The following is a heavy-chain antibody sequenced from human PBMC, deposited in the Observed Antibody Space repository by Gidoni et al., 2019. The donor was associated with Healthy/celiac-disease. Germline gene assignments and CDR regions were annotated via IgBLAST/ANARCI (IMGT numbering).Heavy chain of an antibody. J-gene: IGHJ5*02. V-gene: IGHV4-39*01. Sequence: QLQLQESGPGLVKPSETLSLTCTVSGGSISSSSYYWGWIRQPPGKGLEWIGSIYYSGSTYYNPSLKSRVTISVDTSKNQFSLKLSSVTAADTAVYYCARQQITMIVVATPGWFDPWGQGTLVTVSS. CDR2: IYYSGST. CDR1: GGSISSSSYY. CDR3: ARQQITMIVVATPGWFDP. D-gene: IGHD3-22*01.